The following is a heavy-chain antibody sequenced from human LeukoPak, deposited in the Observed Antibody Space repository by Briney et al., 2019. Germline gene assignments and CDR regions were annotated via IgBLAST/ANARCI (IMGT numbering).Heavy chain of an antibody. J-gene: IGHJ4*02. Sequence: GGSLRLSCAASGFTFDDYGMSWVRHAPGKGLEWVSGINWNGGSTGYADSVKGRFTISRDNAKNSLYLQMNSLRAEDTALYHCARDSSGGNSHDYWGQGTLVTVSS. D-gene: IGHD4-23*01. CDR3: ARDSSGGNSHDY. CDR1: GFTFDDYG. CDR2: INWNGGST. V-gene: IGHV3-20*01.